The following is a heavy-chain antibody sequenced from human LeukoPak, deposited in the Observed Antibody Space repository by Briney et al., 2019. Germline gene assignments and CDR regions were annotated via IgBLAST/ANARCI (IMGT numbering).Heavy chain of an antibody. CDR2: IYYSGYT. D-gene: IGHD5-24*01. CDR3: ASGGEMATLGDY. CDR1: GGSISGSISNYY. Sequence: SETLSLTCTVSGGSISGSISNYYWSWIRQPPGKGLEWIGYIYYSGYTNYNPSLKSRVTISVETSKNQFSLKLSSVTAADTAVYYCASGGEMATLGDYWGQGTLLTVSS. V-gene: IGHV4-61*01. J-gene: IGHJ4*02.